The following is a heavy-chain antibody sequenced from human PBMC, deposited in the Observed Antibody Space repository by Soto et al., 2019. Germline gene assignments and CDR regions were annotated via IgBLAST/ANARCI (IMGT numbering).Heavy chain of an antibody. V-gene: IGHV3-23*01. CDR3: SKREYSSSSAFYYYYYMDV. J-gene: IGHJ6*03. Sequence: GGSLRLSCAASGFTFNSFAMTWVRQAPGKGLEWVSAISASGGSTYYADSVKGRFTISRDNSKNTLYLQMNSLRAEDTAVYYCSKREYSSSSAFYYYYYMDVWGKGTTVTVSS. D-gene: IGHD6-6*01. CDR1: GFTFNSFA. CDR2: ISASGGST.